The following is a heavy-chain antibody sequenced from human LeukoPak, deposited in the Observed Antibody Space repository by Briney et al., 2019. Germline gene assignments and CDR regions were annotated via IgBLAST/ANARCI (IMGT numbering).Heavy chain of an antibody. CDR1: GFTFDGYG. D-gene: IGHD6-13*01. CDR2: INWNGGTT. J-gene: IGHJ4*02. V-gene: IGHV3-20*04. CDR3: ARDHESSNPTY. Sequence: GGSLRLSCAASGFTFDGYGMSWVRQAPGKGLEWVSGINWNGGTTGYADSVKGRFTISRDNAKNSLYLQMNSLRAEDTALYYCARDHESSNPTYWGQGTLVTVSS.